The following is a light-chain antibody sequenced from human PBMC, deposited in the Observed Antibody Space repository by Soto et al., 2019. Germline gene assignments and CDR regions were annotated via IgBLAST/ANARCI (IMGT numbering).Light chain of an antibody. J-gene: IGLJ3*02. Sequence: QSVLKQPPSVSGAPGQRVTISCTGSSSNIGAGYEVHWYQQLPGTAPKLLIYGNSNRPSGVPDRFSGSKSGTSASLAITGLQAEDEADYYCQSYDSSLSALFGGGTQLTVL. CDR2: GNS. V-gene: IGLV1-40*01. CDR1: SSNIGAGYE. CDR3: QSYDSSLSAL.